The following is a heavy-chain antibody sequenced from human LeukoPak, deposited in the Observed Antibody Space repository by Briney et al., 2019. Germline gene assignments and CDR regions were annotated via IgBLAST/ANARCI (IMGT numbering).Heavy chain of an antibody. J-gene: IGHJ4*02. Sequence: SETLSLTFTVSGGSITNYYWSWIRQSPEKGLEWIAYIYYSGSTNYNPSLKSRITISQDKSKNQFSLKLSSVTAADTAVYYCARHGTDWGQGTLVTVSS. D-gene: IGHD1-7*01. V-gene: IGHV4-59*08. CDR1: GGSITNYY. CDR2: IYYSGST. CDR3: ARHGTD.